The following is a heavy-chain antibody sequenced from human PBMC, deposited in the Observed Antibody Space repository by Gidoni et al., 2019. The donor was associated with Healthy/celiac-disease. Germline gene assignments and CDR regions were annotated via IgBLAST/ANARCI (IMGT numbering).Heavy chain of an antibody. CDR1: GFPVRLNY. CDR2: IYSGGST. V-gene: IGHV3-66*01. Sequence: EVQLVESGGGLVQPGGSVRLSCAAPGFPVRLNYMRWVRQAPGKGLGGVSVIYSGGSTYYADSVKGRFTISRDNSKNTLYLQMNSLRAEDTAVYYCARDSHGSSGWYSDAFDIWGQGTMVTVSS. J-gene: IGHJ3*02. D-gene: IGHD6-19*01. CDR3: ARDSHGSSGWYSDAFDI.